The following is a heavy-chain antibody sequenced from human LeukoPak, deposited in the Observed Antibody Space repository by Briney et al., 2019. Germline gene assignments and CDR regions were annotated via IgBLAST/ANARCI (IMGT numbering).Heavy chain of an antibody. CDR3: ARQEAGTKRGFDY. V-gene: IGHV4-39*01. CDR2: IYYSGST. J-gene: IGHJ4*02. CDR1: GSISGYY. Sequence: SETLSLTCTVSGSISGYYWSWIRQPPGKGLEWIGSIYYSGSTYYNPSLKSRVTISVDTSKNQFSLKLSSVTAADTAVYYCARQEAGTKRGFDYWGQGTLVTVSS. D-gene: IGHD6-19*01.